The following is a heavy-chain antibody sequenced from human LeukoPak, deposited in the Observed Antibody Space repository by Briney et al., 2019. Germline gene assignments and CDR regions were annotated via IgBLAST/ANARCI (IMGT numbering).Heavy chain of an antibody. D-gene: IGHD5-24*01. CDR3: AKDLRRDGYNSVGSDY. CDR2: ISGSGGST. CDR1: GFTFSSYA. V-gene: IGHV3-23*01. Sequence: PGGSLRLSCVASGFTFSSYAMSWVRQAPGKGLEWVSAISGSGGSTYYADSVKGRFTISRDNSKNTLYLQMNSLRAEDTAVYYCAKDLRRDGYNSVGSDYWGQGTLVTVSS. J-gene: IGHJ4*02.